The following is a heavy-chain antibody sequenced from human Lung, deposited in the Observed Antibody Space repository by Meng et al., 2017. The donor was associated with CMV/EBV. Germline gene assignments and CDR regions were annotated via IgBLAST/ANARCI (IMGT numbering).Heavy chain of an antibody. CDR1: GYTLTNYY. D-gene: IGHD6-13*01. CDR3: ARDLGYSSSWYFQYYFDC. V-gene: IGHV1-46*01. CDR2: INPSDNTT. J-gene: IGHJ4*01. Sequence: ASVKVSCKASGYTLTNYYIHWVRQAPGQGLEWMGIINPSDNTTIYAQKFQGRVTMTRDTSTSTVYMELSSLRSDDTALYYCARDLGYSSSWYFQYYFDCSGHGTLVTVSS.